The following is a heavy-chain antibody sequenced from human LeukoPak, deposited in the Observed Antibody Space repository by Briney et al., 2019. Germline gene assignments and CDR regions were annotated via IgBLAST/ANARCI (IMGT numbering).Heavy chain of an antibody. CDR2: TSYDGTDT. CDR3: AKERRWRQYYFGS. Sequence: HTGGSLRLSCAASGFTFSSYGIHWVRQAPGKGLEWVALTSYDGTDTYYADSVKGRFTISRDNTKNTLSLQMNSLRPEDTAVYYCAKERRWRQYYFGSWGQGTLVTVSS. CDR1: GFTFSSYG. V-gene: IGHV3-30*18. J-gene: IGHJ4*02. D-gene: IGHD5-24*01.